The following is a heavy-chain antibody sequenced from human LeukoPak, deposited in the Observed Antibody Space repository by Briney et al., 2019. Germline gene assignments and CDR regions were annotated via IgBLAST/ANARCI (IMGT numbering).Heavy chain of an antibody. D-gene: IGHD6-19*01. V-gene: IGHV3-33*01. Sequence: SGGSPRLSCAASGFTFSSYGMHWVRQAPGKGLEWVAVIWYDGSNKCYADSVKGRFTIPRDNSKNTLYLQMNSLRAEDTAVYYCARDHSSGWYSDYFDYWGQGTLVTVSS. CDR3: ARDHSSGWYSDYFDY. J-gene: IGHJ4*02. CDR1: GFTFSSYG. CDR2: IWYDGSNK.